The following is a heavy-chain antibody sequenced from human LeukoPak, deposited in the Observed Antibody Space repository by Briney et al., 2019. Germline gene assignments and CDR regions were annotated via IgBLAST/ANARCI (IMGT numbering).Heavy chain of an antibody. V-gene: IGHV3-23*01. J-gene: IGHJ4*02. CDR1: GSTFSSYA. CDR2: ISGSGGST. D-gene: IGHD3-9*01. CDR3: AKVYDILTGYSDFDY. Sequence: PGGSLRLSCAASGSTFSSYAMSWVRQAPGKGLEWVSAISGSGGSTYYADSVKGRFTISRDNSKNTLYLQMNSLRAEDTAVYYCAKVYDILTGYSDFDYWGQGTLVTVSS.